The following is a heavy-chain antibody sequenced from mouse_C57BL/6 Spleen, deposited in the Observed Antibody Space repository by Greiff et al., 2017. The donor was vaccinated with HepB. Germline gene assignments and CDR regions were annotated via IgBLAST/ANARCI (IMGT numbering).Heavy chain of an antibody. CDR3: ARELFITRVVAPDY. J-gene: IGHJ2*01. V-gene: IGHV5-4*01. D-gene: IGHD1-1*01. CDR2: ISDGGSYT. Sequence: EVQPVESGGGLVKPGGSLKLSCAASGFTFSSYAMSWVRQTPEKGLEWVATISDGGSYTNYPDNVKGRFTITRDNAKNNLYLQMSNLKSEDTAMYYCARELFITRVVAPDYWGQGTTLTVSS. CDR1: GFTFSSYA.